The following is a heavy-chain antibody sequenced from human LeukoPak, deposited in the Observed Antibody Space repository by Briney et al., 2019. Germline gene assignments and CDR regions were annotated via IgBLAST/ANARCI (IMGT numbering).Heavy chain of an antibody. CDR2: IRYDAGEN. CDR3: AKDGDDCIDY. J-gene: IGHJ4*02. CDR1: GFTFNRRG. V-gene: IGHV3-30*02. Sequence: PGGSLRLSCAASGFTFNRRGMHWVRQAPGKGLEWMAFIRYDAGENFYADFAKGRFTISRDNSKNTLSLQLNTLKAEDTALYYCAKDGDDCIDYWGPGTLVTVAS. D-gene: IGHD2-21*01.